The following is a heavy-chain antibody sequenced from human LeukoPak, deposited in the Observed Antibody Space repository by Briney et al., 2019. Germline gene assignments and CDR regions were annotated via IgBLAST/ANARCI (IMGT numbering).Heavy chain of an antibody. J-gene: IGHJ5*02. CDR3: ARVDGSCSGGSCPSGNWFDP. V-gene: IGHV4-61*02. CDR1: RGSISSGNYY. CDR2: FHTRGST. D-gene: IGHD2-15*01. Sequence: PSETLSLTCTVSRGSISSGNYYGSWIRQPAGKGLEWIGRFHTRGSTSYNPSLKSRVIISVDTSKSQFSLKLNSVTAADTAVYYCARVDGSCSGGSCPSGNWFDPWGQGTLVTVSS.